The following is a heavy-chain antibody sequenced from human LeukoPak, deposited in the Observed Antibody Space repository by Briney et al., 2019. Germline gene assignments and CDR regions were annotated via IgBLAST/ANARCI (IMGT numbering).Heavy chain of an antibody. CDR1: GFTFSSYS. V-gene: IGHV3-48*01. D-gene: IGHD3-10*01. CDR3: ASWGMVRGVLDAFAI. Sequence: GGSLRLSCAASGFTFSSYSMNWVRQAPGKGLEWVSYISSSSSTIYYADSVKGRFTISRDNSKNTLYLQMNSLRAEDTAVYYCASWGMVRGVLDAFAIWGQGTMVTVSS. J-gene: IGHJ3*02. CDR2: ISSSSSTI.